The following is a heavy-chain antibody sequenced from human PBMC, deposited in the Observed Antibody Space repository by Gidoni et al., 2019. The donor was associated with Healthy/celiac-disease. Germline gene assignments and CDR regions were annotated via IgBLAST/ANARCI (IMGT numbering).Heavy chain of an antibody. CDR3: ARAPGGYDWTYAFDI. CDR2: ISYDGSNK. V-gene: IGHV3-30-3*01. CDR1: GFTFSSYA. D-gene: IGHD5-12*01. Sequence: QVQLVESGGGVVQPGRSLRLSCAASGFTFSSYAMHWVRQAPGKGLEWVAVISYDGSNKYYADSVKGRFTISRDNSKNTLYLQMNSLRAEDTAVYYCARAPGGYDWTYAFDIWGQGTMVTVSS. J-gene: IGHJ3*02.